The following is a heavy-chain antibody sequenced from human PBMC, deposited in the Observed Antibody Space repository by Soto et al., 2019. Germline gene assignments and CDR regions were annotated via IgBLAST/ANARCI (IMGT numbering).Heavy chain of an antibody. D-gene: IGHD3-22*01. CDR1: GGSISSSSYY. J-gene: IGHJ6*02. CDR3: ARRLYYDSSGFEGGGMDV. V-gene: IGHV4-39*01. CDR2: IYYSGST. Sequence: PSETLSLTYTVSGGSISSSSYYWGWIRQPPGKGLEWIGSIYYSGSTYYNPSPKSRVTISVDTSKNQFSLKLSSVTAADTAVYYCARRLYYDSSGFEGGGMDVWGQGTTVTVSS.